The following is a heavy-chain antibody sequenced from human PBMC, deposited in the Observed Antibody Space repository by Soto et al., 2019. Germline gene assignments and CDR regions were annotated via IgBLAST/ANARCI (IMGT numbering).Heavy chain of an antibody. V-gene: IGHV1-69*13. Sequence: SVKVSCKASGGTFRSYAISWVRQAPGQGLEWMGGIIPIFGTANYAQKFQGRVTITADESTSTAYMELSSLRSEDTAVYYCAGERGCTSTSCYSYYYGMDVWGQGTTVTVSS. D-gene: IGHD2-2*01. CDR3: AGERGCTSTSCYSYYYGMDV. J-gene: IGHJ6*02. CDR1: GGTFRSYA. CDR2: IIPIFGTA.